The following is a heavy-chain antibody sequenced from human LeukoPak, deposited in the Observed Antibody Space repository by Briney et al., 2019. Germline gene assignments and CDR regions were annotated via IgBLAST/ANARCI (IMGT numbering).Heavy chain of an antibody. D-gene: IGHD3-3*01. J-gene: IGHJ4*02. V-gene: IGHV4-4*07. CDR3: ARGLNDSWTGENY. CDR1: GGSISSYY. CDR2: IYTSGTI. Sequence: SETLSPTCTVSGGSISSYYWSWIRQPAGTALEWIGRIYTSGTITYNPSLKSRVTMSVDTSKNQFSLKVRYVTAADTAVYYCARGLNDSWTGENYWGQGTLVTVSS.